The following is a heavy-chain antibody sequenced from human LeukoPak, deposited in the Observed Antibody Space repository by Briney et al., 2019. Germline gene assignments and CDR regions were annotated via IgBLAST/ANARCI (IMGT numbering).Heavy chain of an antibody. CDR2: ISGGSRAI. CDR1: GFTFSDYT. Sequence: GGSLRLSCAASGFTFSDYTMSWVSQAPGKGLGWVSSISGGSRAIYYVDSVKGRFTISRDNDKNSLYLQVNSLRAEDTAIYYCARDYFYCGGDCFVDYWGQGTLVTVSS. J-gene: IGHJ4*02. CDR3: ARDYFYCGGDCFVDY. D-gene: IGHD2-21*02. V-gene: IGHV3-21*04.